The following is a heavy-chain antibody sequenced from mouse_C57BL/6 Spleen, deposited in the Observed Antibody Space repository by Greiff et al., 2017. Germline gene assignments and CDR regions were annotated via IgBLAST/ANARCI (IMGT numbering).Heavy chain of an antibody. CDR3: ARHGSGYFDV. Sequence: QVQLQQPGAELVMPGASVKLSCKASGYTFTSYWMHWVKQRPGQGLEWIGEIDPSDSYTNYNQKFKGKSTLTVDKSSITAYMQLSILTSEDSAVYYCARHGSGYFDVWGTGTTVTVSS. V-gene: IGHV1-69*01. CDR2: IDPSDSYT. D-gene: IGHD1-1*01. J-gene: IGHJ1*03. CDR1: GYTFTSYW.